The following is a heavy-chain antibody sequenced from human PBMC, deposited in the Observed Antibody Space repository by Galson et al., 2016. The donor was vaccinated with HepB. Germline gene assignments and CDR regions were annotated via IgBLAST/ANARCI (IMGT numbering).Heavy chain of an antibody. CDR1: GYTFTGYY. Sequence: SVKVSCKASGYTFTGYYMHWVRQAPGQGLEWMGRTNPNSGGTNYAQKFQGRVTMTRDTSISTAYMELSRLRSDDTAVYYCARGPSSTRTFDYWGQGTLVTVSS. J-gene: IGHJ4*02. CDR2: TNPNSGGT. CDR3: ARGPSSTRTFDY. V-gene: IGHV1-2*06. D-gene: IGHD2-2*01.